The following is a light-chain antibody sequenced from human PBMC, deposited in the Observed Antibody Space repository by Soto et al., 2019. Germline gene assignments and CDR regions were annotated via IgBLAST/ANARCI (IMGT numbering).Light chain of an antibody. CDR1: QSVSSSY. CDR3: QQYGSSGT. J-gene: IGKJ1*01. Sequence: EIVLTQSPGTLSLSPGERATLSCRASQSVSSSYLAWYQQKPGQAPRLLIYGASSRATVIPDRFSGSGSGTDFTLTISRLEPEDFAVYYCQQYGSSGTFGQGTKVDNK. CDR2: GAS. V-gene: IGKV3-20*01.